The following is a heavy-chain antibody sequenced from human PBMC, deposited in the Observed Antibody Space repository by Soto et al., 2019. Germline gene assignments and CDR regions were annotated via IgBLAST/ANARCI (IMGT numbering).Heavy chain of an antibody. D-gene: IGHD2-15*01. CDR3: ARDFVGVVMDYGMDV. V-gene: IGHV1-2*02. J-gene: IGHJ6*02. Sequence: QVQLVQSGAEVKKPGASVKVSCKTSGYSFAGYFVHWVRQAPGQGLEWMGWINPNNGDTNYSQKFQGRVSMTRDTPINTDYMELSRLTSDDTAVYYCARDFVGVVMDYGMDVWGQGTTVTVSS. CDR2: INPNNGDT. CDR1: GYSFAGYF.